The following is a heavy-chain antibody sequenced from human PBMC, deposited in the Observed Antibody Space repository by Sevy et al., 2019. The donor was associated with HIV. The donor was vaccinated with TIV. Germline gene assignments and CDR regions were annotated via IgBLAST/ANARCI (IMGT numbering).Heavy chain of an antibody. D-gene: IGHD3-3*01. CDR1: GGSISSSSYY. Sequence: SETLSITCTVSGGSISSSSYYWGWIRQPPGKGLEWIGSIYYSGSTYYNPSLKSRVTISVDTSKNQFSLKLSSVTAADTAVYYCASRYDFWSGYYQYRGQGTLVTVSS. V-gene: IGHV4-39*01. CDR2: IYYSGST. J-gene: IGHJ4*02. CDR3: ASRYDFWSGYYQY.